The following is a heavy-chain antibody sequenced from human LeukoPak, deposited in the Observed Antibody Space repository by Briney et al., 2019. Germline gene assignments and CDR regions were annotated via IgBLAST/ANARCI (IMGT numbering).Heavy chain of an antibody. CDR3: ASVDGRSY. V-gene: IGHV3-21*01. D-gene: IGHD2-21*01. J-gene: IGHJ4*02. CDR1: GFTLKTYR. CDR2: ISSSGSYM. Sequence: GGSLRLSCAASGFTLKTYRMNWVRQAPGKGLEWVSSISSSGSYMYYADSVKGRFTISRDNAKNSVYLQMNSLRAEDTAVYYCASVDGRSYWGQGTLVTVSS.